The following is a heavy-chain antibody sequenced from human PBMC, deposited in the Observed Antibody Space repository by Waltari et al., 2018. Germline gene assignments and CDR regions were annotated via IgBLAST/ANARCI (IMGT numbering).Heavy chain of an antibody. D-gene: IGHD6-13*01. J-gene: IGHJ5*02. CDR3: AKSPQLTTANWFDT. CDR2: ILPLLGVK. Sequence: QIQLIQSGAEVKEPGSSVKVPCKVSGGTFSSNAFSWVRQVPGQGLEWMGGILPLLGVKDYARRFQDRVMITADEVTKTAYMDLNSLTADDTAVYYCAKSPQLTTANWFDTWGQGNLVIVSS. V-gene: IGHV1-69*04. CDR1: GGTFSSNA.